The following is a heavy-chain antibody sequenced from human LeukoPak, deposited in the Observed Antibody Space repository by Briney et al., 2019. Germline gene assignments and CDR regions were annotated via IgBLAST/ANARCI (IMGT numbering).Heavy chain of an antibody. Sequence: SQTLSLTCTVSGGSISSDSYYWSWVRQPAGKGLEWIGRIYTSGSTNYNPSLKSRVTISLDTSKNQFSLKLISVTVADTAIYYCARGQGATVPQVGKNWFDPWGQGTRVTVSS. V-gene: IGHV4-61*02. J-gene: IGHJ5*02. CDR2: IYTSGST. D-gene: IGHD1-26*01. CDR1: GGSISSDSYY. CDR3: ARGQGATVPQVGKNWFDP.